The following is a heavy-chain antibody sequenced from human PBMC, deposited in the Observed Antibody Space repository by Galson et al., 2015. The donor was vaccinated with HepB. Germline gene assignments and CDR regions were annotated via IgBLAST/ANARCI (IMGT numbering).Heavy chain of an antibody. V-gene: IGHV3-23*01. CDR3: VNPGPKQDYWSAYYEGPRFDY. CDR1: GFPFSRYA. Sequence: SLRLSCAASGFPFSRYAMARVRQAPGQGLEWVSGISVSGDFTYYGDSVKDRFTISSDNSKNTVFPQMNSLRADDTAVYFCVNPGPKQDYWSAYYEGPRFDYWGQGALVIVSS. CDR2: ISVSGDFT. J-gene: IGHJ4*02. D-gene: IGHD3-3*01.